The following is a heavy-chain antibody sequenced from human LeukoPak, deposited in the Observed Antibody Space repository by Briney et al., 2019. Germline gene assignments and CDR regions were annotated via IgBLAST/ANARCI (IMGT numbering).Heavy chain of an antibody. V-gene: IGHV4-34*01. D-gene: IGHD3-3*01. CDR1: GGSFSGYY. CDR2: INHSGST. J-gene: IGHJ4*02. CDR3: ARSSSGITIFGVVIPFDY. Sequence: SETLSLTCAVYGGSFSGYYWSWIRQPPGKGLEWIGEINHSGSTNYNPSLKSRVTISVDTSKNQFSLKLSSVTAADTAVYYCARSSSGITIFGVVIPFDYWGQGTLVTVSS.